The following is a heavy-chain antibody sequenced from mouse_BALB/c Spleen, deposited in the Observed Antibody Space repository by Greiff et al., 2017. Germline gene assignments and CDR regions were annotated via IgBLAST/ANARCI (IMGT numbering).Heavy chain of an antibody. J-gene: IGHJ4*01. CDR1: GFAFSSYD. CDR3: ARLRLLAMDY. CDR2: ISSGGGST. D-gene: IGHD1-2*01. Sequence: EVMLVESGGGLVKPGGSLKLSCAASGFAFSSYDMSWVRQTPEKRLEWVAYISSGGGSTYYPDTVKGRFTISRDNAKNTLYLQMSSLKSEDTAMYYCARLRLLAMDYWGQGTSVTVSS. V-gene: IGHV5-12-1*01.